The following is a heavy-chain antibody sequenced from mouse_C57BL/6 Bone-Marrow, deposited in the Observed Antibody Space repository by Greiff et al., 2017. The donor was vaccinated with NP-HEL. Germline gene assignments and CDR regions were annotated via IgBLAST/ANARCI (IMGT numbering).Heavy chain of an antibody. J-gene: IGHJ2*01. Sequence: VQLQQPGAELVKPGASVKMSCKASGYTFTSYWITWVKQRPGQGLEWIGDLYPGSGSTNYNETFKSKATLTVDTSSSTAYMQLSSLTSEDSAVYYCARSGSNYRGGNYFDYWGQGTTLTVSS. CDR1: GYTFTSYW. CDR3: ARSGSNYRGGNYFDY. CDR2: LYPGSGST. D-gene: IGHD2-5*01. V-gene: IGHV1-55*01.